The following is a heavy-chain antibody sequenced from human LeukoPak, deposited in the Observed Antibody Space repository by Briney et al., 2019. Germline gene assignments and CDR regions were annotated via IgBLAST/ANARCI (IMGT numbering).Heavy chain of an antibody. CDR3: AKGICGGDCYTFDY. CDR1: GFTVGTYA. V-gene: IGHV3-23*01. Sequence: GGSLRLSCTVSGFTVGTYAMSWVRQGPGKGLEWVALMSGSGGSPHYADSVKGRITISRDTFKNMLYLEMNSLRAEDTAVYYCAKGICGGDCYTFDYWGQGTLVTVSS. D-gene: IGHD2-21*02. J-gene: IGHJ4*02. CDR2: MSGSGGSP.